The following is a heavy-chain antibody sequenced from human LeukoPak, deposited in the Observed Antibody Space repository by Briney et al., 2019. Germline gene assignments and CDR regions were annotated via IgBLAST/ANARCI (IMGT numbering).Heavy chain of an antibody. D-gene: IGHD1-7*01. CDR3: ARHVDWNYYFDY. CDR1: GGSISSSSYY. CDR2: IYHSGST. Sequence: SETLSLTCTVSGGSISSSSYYWGWIRQPPGKGLEWIGGIYHSGSTYYNPSFKSRVTISVDTSKNQFSLKLSSVTAADTALYYCARHVDWNYYFDYWGQGTLVTVSS. J-gene: IGHJ4*02. V-gene: IGHV4-39*01.